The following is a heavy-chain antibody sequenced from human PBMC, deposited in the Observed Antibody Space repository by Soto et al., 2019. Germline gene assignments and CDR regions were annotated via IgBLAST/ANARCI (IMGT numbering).Heavy chain of an antibody. CDR1: GFTFSNYA. V-gene: IGHV3-23*01. Sequence: GGSLRLSCAASGFTFSNYAMSWVRQAPGKGLEWVSAISGSGGSTYYADSVKGRFTISRDNSKNTLYLQMNSLRAEDTAVYYCANVPTKYYYYYMDVWGKGTTVTVSS. D-gene: IGHD2-8*01. CDR2: ISGSGGST. J-gene: IGHJ6*03. CDR3: ANVPTKYYYYYMDV.